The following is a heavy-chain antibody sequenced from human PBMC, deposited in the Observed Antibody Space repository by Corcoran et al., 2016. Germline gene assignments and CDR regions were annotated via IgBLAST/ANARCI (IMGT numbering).Heavy chain of an antibody. V-gene: IGHV5-51*01. CDR1: GYNFPNYW. CDR3: ARHLGAVITGSRRGAFDI. J-gene: IGHJ3*02. D-gene: IGHD3-16*01. CDR2: VFPDDSDT. Sequence: EVQLVQSGAEVKKSGESLKISCQGSGYNFPNYWIGWVRQMPGKGLEWMGIVFPDDSDTRYSPSFQGQVTISADKSSSTAYLQWSSLKASDSASHYCARHLGAVITGSRRGAFDIWGQGTMIIVSS.